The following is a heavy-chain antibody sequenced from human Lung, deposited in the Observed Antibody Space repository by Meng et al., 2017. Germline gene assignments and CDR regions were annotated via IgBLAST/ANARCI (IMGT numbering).Heavy chain of an antibody. Sequence: QVQRTTRGAGLLKPFGTPPLPRGVSGGSLSDYYWSRIRQPPGKGLEWIGEINHSGSTNYNPSLESRATISVDTSQNNLSLKLSSVTAADSAVYYCARGPTTMAHDFDYWGQGTLVTVSS. CDR2: INHSGST. D-gene: IGHD4-11*01. CDR1: GGSLSDYY. J-gene: IGHJ4*02. V-gene: IGHV4-34*01. CDR3: ARGPTTMAHDFDY.